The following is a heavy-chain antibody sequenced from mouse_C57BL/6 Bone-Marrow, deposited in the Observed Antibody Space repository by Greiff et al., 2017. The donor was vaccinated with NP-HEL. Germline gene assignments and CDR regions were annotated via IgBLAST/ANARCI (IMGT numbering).Heavy chain of an antibody. CDR2: INPSSGYT. V-gene: IGHV1-7*01. CDR1: GYTFTSYW. Sequence: VHLVESGAELAKPGASVKLSCKASGYTFTSYWMHWVKQRPGQGLEWIGYINPSSGYTKYNQKFKDKATLTADKSSSTAYMQLSSLTYEDSAVYYCASHYYGSSYPFAYWGQGTLVTVSA. D-gene: IGHD1-1*01. CDR3: ASHYYGSSYPFAY. J-gene: IGHJ3*01.